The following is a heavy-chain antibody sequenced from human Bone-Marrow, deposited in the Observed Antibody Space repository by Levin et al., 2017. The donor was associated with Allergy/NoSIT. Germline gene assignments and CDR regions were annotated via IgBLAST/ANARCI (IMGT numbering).Heavy chain of an antibody. CDR3: AKDLCGYYDILTGYCKNAFDI. V-gene: IGHV3-30*18. CDR1: GFTFSSYG. J-gene: IGHJ3*02. D-gene: IGHD3-9*01. Sequence: GGSLRLSCAASGFTFSSYGMHWVRQAPGKGLEWVALISYDGSNKYYADSVKGRFTISTDNSKNTLYLQMNSLRAEDTAVYYCAKDLCGYYDILTGYCKNAFDIWGQGTMVTVSS. CDR2: ISYDGSNK.